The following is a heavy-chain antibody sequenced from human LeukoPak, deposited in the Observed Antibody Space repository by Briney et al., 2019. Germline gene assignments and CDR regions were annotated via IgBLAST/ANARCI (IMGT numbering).Heavy chain of an antibody. CDR2: IIPSGGST. Sequence: PGGSLRLSCAASGFTFSSYAMSWVRQAPGKGLEWVSSIIPSGGSTYYADSVKGRFTISRDNSKNTLYLQMNSLRAEDTAVYYCAKSILVVVPAAVADSWGQGTLVTVSS. CDR3: AKSILVVVPAAVADS. D-gene: IGHD2-2*01. V-gene: IGHV3-23*01. CDR1: GFTFSSYA. J-gene: IGHJ4*02.